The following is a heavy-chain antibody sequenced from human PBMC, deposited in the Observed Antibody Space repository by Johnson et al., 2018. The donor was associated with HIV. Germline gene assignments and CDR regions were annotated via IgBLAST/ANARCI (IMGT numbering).Heavy chain of an antibody. J-gene: IGHJ3*02. D-gene: IGHD3-3*01. CDR2: IKSKTDGGTI. CDR1: GFTLSDAW. Sequence: VQLVESGGGLVKPGGSLRLSCAASGFTLSDAWMNWFRQAPGQVLEWVARIKSKTDGGTIEYAAPVKGRFTIPRDDSKTTLYLQMNSLRPEDTAVYYCAREGIRGLMTNFGVAHPHDAFDIWGQGTMVTVSS. V-gene: IGHV3-15*01. CDR3: AREGIRGLMTNFGVAHPHDAFDI.